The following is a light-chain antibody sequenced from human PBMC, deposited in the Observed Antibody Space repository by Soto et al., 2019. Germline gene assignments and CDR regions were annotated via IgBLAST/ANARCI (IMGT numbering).Light chain of an antibody. CDR2: GGS. CDR3: QRYGASPLYT. Sequence: EDVLTQSPGTLSLSPGERATLSCRASQSVTSTYLAWYQQKPGQAPRLLIYGGSSRAAGIPDRCTGSGSGTDFTLTISRLEPEDVAVYYCQRYGASPLYTFGQGTKLESK. CDR1: QSVTSTY. V-gene: IGKV3-20*01. J-gene: IGKJ2*01.